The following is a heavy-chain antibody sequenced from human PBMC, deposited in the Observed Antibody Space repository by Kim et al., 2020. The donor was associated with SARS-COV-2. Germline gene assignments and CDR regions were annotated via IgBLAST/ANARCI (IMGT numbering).Heavy chain of an antibody. CDR3: ARDRSYGSGTNYYYYGMDV. CDR1: GDSVSSNSAA. J-gene: IGHJ6*02. CDR2: TYYRSKWYN. Sequence: SQTLSLTCAISGDSVSSNSAAWNWIRQSPSRGLEWLGRTYYRSKWYNDYAVSVKSRITINPDTSKNQFSLQLNSVTPEDTAVYYCARDRSYGSGTNYYYYGMDVWGQGTTVTVSS. V-gene: IGHV6-1*01. D-gene: IGHD3-10*01.